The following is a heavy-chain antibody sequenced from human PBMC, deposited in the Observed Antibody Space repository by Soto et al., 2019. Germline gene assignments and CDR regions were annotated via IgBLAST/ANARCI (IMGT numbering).Heavy chain of an antibody. CDR1: GGSISSYY. Sequence: QVQLQESGPGLVKPSETLSLTCTVSGGSISSYYWSWIRQPPGKGLEWIGYIYYSGSTNYNPSLTSRVTISVDTSKDQFSLKLSSVTAADTAVYYCARQWGTDAFDIWGQGTMVTVSS. CDR2: IYYSGST. V-gene: IGHV4-59*08. J-gene: IGHJ3*02. CDR3: ARQWGTDAFDI. D-gene: IGHD1-1*01.